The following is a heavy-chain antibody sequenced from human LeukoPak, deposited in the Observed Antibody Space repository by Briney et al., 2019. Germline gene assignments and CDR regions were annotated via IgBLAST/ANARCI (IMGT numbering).Heavy chain of an antibody. V-gene: IGHV1-69*04. CDR3: ARDICSSTSCYIKYGMDV. D-gene: IGHD2-2*02. CDR1: GGTFSSYA. CDR2: IIPILGIA. J-gene: IGHJ6*02. Sequence: EASVKVSCKASGGTFSSYAISWVRQAPGQGLEWMGRIIPILGIANYAQKFQGRVTITADKSTSTAYMELSSPRSEDTAVYYCARDICSSTSCYIKYGMDVWGQGTTVTVSS.